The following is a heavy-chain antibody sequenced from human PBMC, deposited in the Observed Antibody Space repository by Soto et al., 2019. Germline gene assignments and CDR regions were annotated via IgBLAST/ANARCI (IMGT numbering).Heavy chain of an antibody. CDR2: IHNSGST. D-gene: IGHD3-3*01. J-gene: IGHJ6*02. CDR3: ARSGLHSAFSSGYSSYYYYAMDV. V-gene: IGHV4-30-4*01. CDR1: GGSISGGDYF. Sequence: SETLSLTCTVSGGSISGGDYFWSWIRQPPGKGLEWIGYIHNSGSTYHNPSLKSRLTISVDTSRNQFSLRLTSVTAADTAPYYCARSGLHSAFSSGYSSYYYYAMDVWGQGTTVT.